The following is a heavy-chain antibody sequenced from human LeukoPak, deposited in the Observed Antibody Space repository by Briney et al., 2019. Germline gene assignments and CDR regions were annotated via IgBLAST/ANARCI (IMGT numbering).Heavy chain of an antibody. J-gene: IGHJ4*02. D-gene: IGHD3-22*01. CDR3: ARDRHYYDSSAIDY. CDR2: IIPIFGTA. Sequence: SVKVPCKASGGTFSSYAISWVRQAPGQGLEWMGRIIPIFGTANYAQKFQGRVTITTDESTSTAYMELSSLRSEDTAVYYCARDRHYYDSSAIDYWGQGTLVTVSS. V-gene: IGHV1-69*05. CDR1: GGTFSSYA.